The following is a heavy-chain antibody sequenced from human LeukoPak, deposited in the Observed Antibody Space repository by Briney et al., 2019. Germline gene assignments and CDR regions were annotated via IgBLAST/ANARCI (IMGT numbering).Heavy chain of an antibody. D-gene: IGHD3-10*01. CDR3: ARLPYYGSGSEKGFDI. CDR2: IYYSGST. J-gene: IGHJ3*02. V-gene: IGHV4-39*01. Sequence: SETLSLTCTLSGGSISSSTYYWGWIRQPPGKGLEWIGSIYYSGSTYYNPSLKSRVTISVDTSKNQFSLKLSSVTAADTAVYYCARLPYYGSGSEKGFDIWGQGAMVTVSS. CDR1: GGSISSSTYY.